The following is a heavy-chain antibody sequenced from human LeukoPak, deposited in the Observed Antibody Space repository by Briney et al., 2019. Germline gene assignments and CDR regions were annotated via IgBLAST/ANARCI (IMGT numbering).Heavy chain of an antibody. CDR2: ITTSSTYT. J-gene: IGHJ4*02. CDR3: ARSRWFGELSYYFDY. D-gene: IGHD3-10*01. Sequence: GGSLRLSCEASGFSFSSYNMDWVRQTPGKGLEWISSITTSSTYTFYADSVKGRFTISRDNAKNSLYLQMNSLRAEDTAVYYCARSRWFGELSYYFDYWGQGTLVTVSS. V-gene: IGHV3-21*01. CDR1: GFSFSSYN.